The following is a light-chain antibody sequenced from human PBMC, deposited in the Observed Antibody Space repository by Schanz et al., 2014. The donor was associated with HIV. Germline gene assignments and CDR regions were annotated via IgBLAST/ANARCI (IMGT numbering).Light chain of an antibody. J-gene: IGKJ4*01. CDR1: QSVSSSY. V-gene: IGKV3D-20*02. CDR2: GAS. Sequence: IVLTQSPGTLSLSPGEGATLSCRASQSVSSSYLAWYQQKPGQAPRLLIYGASSRATGIPDRFSGSGSGTDFILSISRLEPEDFAVYYCQQRSNWPRLTFGGGTKVEIK. CDR3: QQRSNWPRLT.